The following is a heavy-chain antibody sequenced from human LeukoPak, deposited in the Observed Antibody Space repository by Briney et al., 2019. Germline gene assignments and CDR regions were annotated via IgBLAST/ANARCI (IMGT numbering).Heavy chain of an antibody. D-gene: IGHD3-22*01. CDR3: ARGGHYYDSSGYFDY. J-gene: IGHJ4*02. CDR2: IIPIFGTA. Sequence: ASVKVSCKASGGTFSSYAISWVRQAPGQGLEWMGGIIPIFGTANYAQKFQGRVTITADESTSTAYMELSSLRSEDKAVYYCARGGHYYDSSGYFDYWGQGTLVTVSS. CDR1: GGTFSSYA. V-gene: IGHV1-69*13.